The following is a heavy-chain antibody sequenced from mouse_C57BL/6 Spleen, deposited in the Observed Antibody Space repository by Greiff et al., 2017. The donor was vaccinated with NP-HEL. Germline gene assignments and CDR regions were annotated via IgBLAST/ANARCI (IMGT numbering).Heavy chain of an antibody. CDR3: ATMVTHAMDY. V-gene: IGHV5-17*01. CDR2: ISSGSSTI. Sequence: EVQRVESGGGLVKPGGSLKLSCAASGFTFSDYGMHWVRQAPEKGLEWVAYISSGSSTIYYADTVKGRFTISRDNAKNTLFLQMTSLRSEDTAMYYCATMVTHAMDYWGQGTSVTVSS. J-gene: IGHJ4*01. D-gene: IGHD2-2*01. CDR1: GFTFSDYG.